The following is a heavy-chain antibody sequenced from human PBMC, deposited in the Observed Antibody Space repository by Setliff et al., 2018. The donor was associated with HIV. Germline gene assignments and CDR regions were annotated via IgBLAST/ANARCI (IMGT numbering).Heavy chain of an antibody. V-gene: IGHV4-61*09. J-gene: IGHJ4*02. CDR2: ISASGSS. Sequence: SETLSLTCTVSGPPIGIGSYYWTWIRQPAGRGLEWIGHISASGSSKFNPTLQSRVTLSVDPSNNQFSLNLTSVTAADTAVYFCARDMMRWLVMVPGATRGYFDAWGQGALVTVSS. D-gene: IGHD3-16*01. CDR3: ARDMMRWLVMVPGATRGYFDA. CDR1: GPPIGIGSYY.